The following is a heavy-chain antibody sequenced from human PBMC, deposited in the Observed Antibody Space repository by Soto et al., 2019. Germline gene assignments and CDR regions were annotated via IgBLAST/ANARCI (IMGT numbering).Heavy chain of an antibody. J-gene: IGHJ3*02. V-gene: IGHV1-18*01. Sequence: QVQLVQSGAEVKKPGASVKVSCKASGYTFTSYGISWVRQAPGQGLEWRGWISAYNGKTNYAQKLQGRVTMTIDTSPSPAYTALTSLRSHDTAVYYCARVSLTINVIDAFDIWYQGTIVTVSS. CDR2: ISAYNGKT. CDR1: GYTFTSYG. D-gene: IGHD3-10*01. CDR3: ARVSLTINVIDAFDI.